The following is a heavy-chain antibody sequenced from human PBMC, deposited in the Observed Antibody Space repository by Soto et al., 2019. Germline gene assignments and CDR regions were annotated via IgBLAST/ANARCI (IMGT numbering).Heavy chain of an antibody. CDR1: GGSISSYY. V-gene: IGHV4-59*01. D-gene: IGHD6-6*01. CDR3: ARERWEEYSSSSYFDY. Sequence: ASETLSLTCTVSGGSISSYYWSWIRQPPGKGLEWIGYIYYSGSTSYNPSLKSRVTISVDTSKNQFSLKLSSVTAADTAVYYCARERWEEYSSSSYFDYWGQGTLVTVSS. CDR2: IYYSGST. J-gene: IGHJ4*02.